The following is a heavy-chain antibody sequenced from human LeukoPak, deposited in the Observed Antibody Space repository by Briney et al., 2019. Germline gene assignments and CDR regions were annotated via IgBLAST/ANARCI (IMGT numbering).Heavy chain of an antibody. V-gene: IGHV1-2*02. CDR2: INPNSGGT. CDR1: GYTFTANY. J-gene: IGHJ4*02. CDR3: GRAPGIATIEY. Sequence: ASVKASCKASGYTFTANYIHWVRQAPGQGLEWMGWINPNSGGTNYAQRFQGKVTLTRDTSISTVYMEVSRLRYDDTAVYYCGRAPGIATIEYWGQGTLVTVSS. D-gene: IGHD6-13*01.